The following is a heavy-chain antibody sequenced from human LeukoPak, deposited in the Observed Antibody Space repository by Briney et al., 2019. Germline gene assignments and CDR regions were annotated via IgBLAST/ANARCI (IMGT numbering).Heavy chain of an antibody. CDR3: AKVRYCSGGSCYFYYGIDV. Sequence: PGGSLRLSCAASGLTFGTYSMHWVRQAPGKGLEWVADISIDGSNKYYADSVKGRFTISREISKKTLYMQMNSLRSEDTAVYYCAKVRYCSGGSCYFYYGIDVWGQGTTVIVSS. CDR1: GLTFGTYS. J-gene: IGHJ6*02. CDR2: ISIDGSNK. V-gene: IGHV3-30*18. D-gene: IGHD2-15*01.